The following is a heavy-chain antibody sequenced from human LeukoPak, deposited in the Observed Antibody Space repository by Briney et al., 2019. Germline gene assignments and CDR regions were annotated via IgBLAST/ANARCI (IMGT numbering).Heavy chain of an antibody. D-gene: IGHD2-2*01. CDR2: INHSGST. J-gene: IGHJ6*02. CDR1: GGSFSGYY. V-gene: IGHV4-34*01. Sequence: SETLSLTCAVYGGSFSGYYWSWIRQPPGKGLEWIGEINHSGSTNYNPSLKSRVTISVDTSKNQFSLKLSSVTAAGTAVYYCASSGYCSSTSCLSLGMDVWGQGTTVTVSS. CDR3: ASSGYCSSTSCLSLGMDV.